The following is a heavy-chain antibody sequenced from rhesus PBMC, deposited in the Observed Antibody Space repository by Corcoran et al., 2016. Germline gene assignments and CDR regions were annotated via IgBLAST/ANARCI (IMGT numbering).Heavy chain of an antibody. CDR2: ISTGGST. J-gene: IGHJ4*01. D-gene: IGHD2-27*01. V-gene: IGHV3-103*01. CDR1: GFTFSSYA. CDR3: AKDEAAEYCSGIYCYLLY. Sequence: EVQLLESGGGLAQPVGSLSLSCAAAGFTFSSYALHWVRPAPGKGLEWVSGISTGGSTSYADSVKGRFTISRDNSESTLSLQMNSLRSEDAAVYYCAKDEAAEYCSGIYCYLLYWGQGVLVTVSS.